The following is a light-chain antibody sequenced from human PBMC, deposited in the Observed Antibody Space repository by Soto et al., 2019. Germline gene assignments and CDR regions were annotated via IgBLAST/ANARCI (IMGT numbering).Light chain of an antibody. CDR1: KSVLYSSNNKNY. J-gene: IGKJ2*01. CDR2: CAS. Sequence: DIVMTQSPDSLAVSLGERATINCKYSKSVLYSSNNKNYLAWYQQRPGQPPKLLIYCASTRESGVPDRFSGSGSGTDFTLTITSLQAEDVAVYYCQQYESTPPTFGQGTKLEIK. CDR3: QQYESTPPT. V-gene: IGKV4-1*01.